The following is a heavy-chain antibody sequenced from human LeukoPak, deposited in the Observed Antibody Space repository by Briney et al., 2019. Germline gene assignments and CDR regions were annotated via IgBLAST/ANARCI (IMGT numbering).Heavy chain of an antibody. J-gene: IGHJ6*03. V-gene: IGHV4-39*01. CDR2: IYYSGST. D-gene: IGHD5-24*01. Sequence: SETLSLTCTVSGGSITSSSYYWGWIRQPPGKGLEWIGSIYYSGSTYYNPSLKSPVTISVATSKNQFSLKLRSVTAADTAVYYCARPDGYIGQCHYMDVWGKGTTVTVSS. CDR1: GGSITSSSYY. CDR3: ARPDGYIGQCHYMDV.